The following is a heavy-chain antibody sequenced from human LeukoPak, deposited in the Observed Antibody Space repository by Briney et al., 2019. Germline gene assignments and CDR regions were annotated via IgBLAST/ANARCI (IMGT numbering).Heavy chain of an antibody. Sequence: GGSLRLSCAASEFTFSSYTMNWVRQAPGKGLEWVSSISSSSYYIYYADSVKGRFTISRDNAKNSLYLQLNSLRAEDTAVYYCARVLHKRNYDSSDYYGSWGQGTLVTVSS. J-gene: IGHJ5*02. CDR3: ARVLHKRNYDSSDYYGS. CDR2: ISSSSYYI. V-gene: IGHV3-21*01. D-gene: IGHD3-22*01. CDR1: EFTFSSYT.